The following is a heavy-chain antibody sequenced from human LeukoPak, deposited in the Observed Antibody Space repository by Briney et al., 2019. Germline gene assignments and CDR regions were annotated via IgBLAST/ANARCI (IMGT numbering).Heavy chain of an antibody. J-gene: IGHJ5*02. D-gene: IGHD3-10*01. CDR1: GYSFTSYW. V-gene: IGHV5-51*01. CDR2: IYPGDSDT. CDR3: ARLEGSGSYSLNWFDP. Sequence: GESLKISCKGSGYSFTSYWIGWVRQMPGKGLEWMGIIYPGDSDTRYSPSFQGQVTISADKSISTAYLQWSSLKASDTAMYYCARLEGSGSYSLNWFDPWGQGTLVTVSS.